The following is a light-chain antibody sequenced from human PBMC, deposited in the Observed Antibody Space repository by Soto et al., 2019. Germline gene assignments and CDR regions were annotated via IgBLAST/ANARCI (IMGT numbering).Light chain of an antibody. CDR1: KSNIGSNT. CDR2: SNN. V-gene: IGLV1-44*01. J-gene: IGLJ2*01. Sequence: SVLTQPPSASGTPGQRVSISCSGSKSNIGSNTVNWYQQVPGAPPKLLIYSNNQRPSGVPDRFSDSKSATSASVAISGLQSEDEADYYCASWDDSLNGVVFGGGTKLTVL. CDR3: ASWDDSLNGVV.